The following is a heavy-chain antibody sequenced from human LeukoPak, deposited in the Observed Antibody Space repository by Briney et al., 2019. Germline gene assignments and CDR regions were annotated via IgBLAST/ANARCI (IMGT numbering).Heavy chain of an antibody. Sequence: QTGGSLRLSCAASGFTFSSYAMGWVRQAPGKGLEWVSAISGSGGSTYYADSVKGRFTISRDNSKNTLYLQMNSLRAEDTAVYYCAKDNPKYAFYYDSSGYYDYWGRGTRVTVSP. D-gene: IGHD3-22*01. J-gene: IGHJ4*02. V-gene: IGHV3-23*01. CDR3: AKDNPKYAFYYDSSGYYDY. CDR2: ISGSGGST. CDR1: GFTFSSYA.